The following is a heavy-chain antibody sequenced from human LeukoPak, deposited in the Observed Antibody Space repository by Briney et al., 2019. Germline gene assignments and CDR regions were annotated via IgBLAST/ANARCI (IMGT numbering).Heavy chain of an antibody. D-gene: IGHD6-13*01. CDR1: GGSISSHY. CDR2: IYYSGST. Sequence: SETLSLTCTVSGGSISSHYWSWIRQPPGKGLEWIGYIYYSGSTNYNPSLKSRVTISVDTSKNQFSLRLSSVTAADTAVYYCVRGYSSSWYYYYYYMDGWGKGATVTVCS. CDR3: VRGYSSSWYYYYYYMDG. V-gene: IGHV4-59*11. J-gene: IGHJ6*03.